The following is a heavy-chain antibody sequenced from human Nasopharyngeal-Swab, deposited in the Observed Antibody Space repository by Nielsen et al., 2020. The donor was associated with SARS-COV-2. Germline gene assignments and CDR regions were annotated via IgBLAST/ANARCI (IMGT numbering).Heavy chain of an antibody. V-gene: IGHV4-39*01. CDR1: GGSISSSSYY. CDR2: IYYSGST. J-gene: IGHJ5*02. CDR3: ARLGDDSSGYYNWFDP. Sequence: GSLRLSCTVSGGSISSSSYYWGWIRQPPGKGLEWIGSIYYSGSTYYNPSLKSRVTISVDTSRNQFSLKLTSVTAADTAVYYCARLGDDSSGYYNWFDPWGQGTLVTVSS. D-gene: IGHD3-22*01.